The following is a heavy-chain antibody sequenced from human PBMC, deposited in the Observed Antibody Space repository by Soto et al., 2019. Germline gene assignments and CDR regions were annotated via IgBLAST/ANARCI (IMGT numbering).Heavy chain of an antibody. Sequence: ASGKVSCKASGYTFTSYYMHWVRHAPGQGLEWMGIINPSGGSTSYAQKFQGRVTMTRVTSTSTVYMELSSLRSEDTAVYYCARDQPYGMDVWGQGTTVTVSS. CDR3: ARDQPYGMDV. CDR2: INPSGGST. CDR1: GYTFTSYY. J-gene: IGHJ6*02. V-gene: IGHV1-46*01.